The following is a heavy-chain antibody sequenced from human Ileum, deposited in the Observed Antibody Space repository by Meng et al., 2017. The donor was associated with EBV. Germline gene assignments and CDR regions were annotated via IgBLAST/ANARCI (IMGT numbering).Heavy chain of an antibody. D-gene: IGHD3-10*01. CDR2: IYYSGST. CDR3: ARDRSGSYYSPTFYY. CDR1: GGCISCSRYT. V-gene: IGHV4-39*07. J-gene: IGHJ4*02. Sequence: QRLLQTWGASLDKSSETRSLTCTCAGGCISCSRYTWGWIRQPPGKGRESIGSIYYSGSTYYNPSLKSRVPISVDTSKNQFSLKLSSVPAADPAVYYCARDRSGSYYSPTFYYWGQGTLVTVSS.